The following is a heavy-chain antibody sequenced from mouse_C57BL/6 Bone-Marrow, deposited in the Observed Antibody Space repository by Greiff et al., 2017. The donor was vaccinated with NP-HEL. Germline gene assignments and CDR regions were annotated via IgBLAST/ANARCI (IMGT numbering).Heavy chain of an antibody. CDR3: ARIGWYYDYVDYAMDY. J-gene: IGHJ4*01. CDR1: GFSLTSYG. D-gene: IGHD2-4*01. V-gene: IGHV2-2*01. CDR2: IWSGGST. Sequence: VQLQESGPGLVQPSQSLSITCTVSGFSLTSYGVHWVRQSPGKGLEWLGVIWSGGSTDYNAAFISRLSISKDNSKSQVFFKMNSLQADDTAIYYCARIGWYYDYVDYAMDYWGQGTSVTVSS.